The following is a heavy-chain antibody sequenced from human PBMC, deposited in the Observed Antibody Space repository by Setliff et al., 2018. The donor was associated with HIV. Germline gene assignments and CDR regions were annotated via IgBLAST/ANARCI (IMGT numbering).Heavy chain of an antibody. V-gene: IGHV1-46*01. D-gene: IGHD2-2*02. J-gene: IGHJ3*02. CDR1: GYTFTSYY. CDR2: VYPSDGST. Sequence: ASVKVSCKASGYTFTSYYMHWVRQAPGQGLEWMGMVYPSDGSTSYAQKFQGRVTMTRDTSTSTIYMELNSLASEDTAVYYCARDNTAFDIWGQGTMVTVSS. CDR3: ARDNTAFDI.